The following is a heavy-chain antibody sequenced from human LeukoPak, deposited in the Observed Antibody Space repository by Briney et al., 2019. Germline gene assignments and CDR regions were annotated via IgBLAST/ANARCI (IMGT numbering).Heavy chain of an antibody. CDR1: GFIFSSYW. CDR3: ARRALRYCSSTSCPAQYYGVDV. D-gene: IGHD2-2*01. J-gene: IGHJ6*04. Sequence: PGGSLRLSCAASGFIFSSYWMRWVRQAPGKGLEWVANIKEDGSEKYYVDSVKGRFTISRDNAKNSLYLQTNSLRAEDTAVYYCARRALRYCSSTSCPAQYYGVDVWGKGTTVTVSS. CDR2: IKEDGSEK. V-gene: IGHV3-7*03.